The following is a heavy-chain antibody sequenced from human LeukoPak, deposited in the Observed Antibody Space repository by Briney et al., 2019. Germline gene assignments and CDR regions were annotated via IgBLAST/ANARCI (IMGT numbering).Heavy chain of an antibody. D-gene: IGHD3-10*01. CDR1: GYTFTSYG. J-gene: IGHJ5*02. CDR3: ARDWWFGELFPPYNWFDP. CDR2: ISAYNGNT. Sequence: GASVKVSCKASGYTFTSYGISWVRQAPGQGLEWMGWISAYNGNTNYAQKLQGRVTMTTDTSTSTAYMELRSLRSDDTAVYYCARDWWFGELFPPYNWFDPWGQGTLVTVSS. V-gene: IGHV1-18*01.